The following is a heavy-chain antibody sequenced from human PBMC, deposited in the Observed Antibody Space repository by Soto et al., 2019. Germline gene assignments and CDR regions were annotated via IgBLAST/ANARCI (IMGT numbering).Heavy chain of an antibody. CDR3: AKDSVTKHLRGPFDY. J-gene: IGHJ4*02. D-gene: IGHD3-10*01. Sequence: GGSLRLSCAASGFTFSTYGFSTYAMNWVRQAPGKGLEWVSVISGSGGNTYYADSVKGRFTISRDNSKNTLYLQMNSLRAEDTAVYYCAKDSVTKHLRGPFDYWGPGTLVTVSS. CDR2: ISGSGGNT. V-gene: IGHV3-23*01. CDR1: GFTFSTYGFSTYA.